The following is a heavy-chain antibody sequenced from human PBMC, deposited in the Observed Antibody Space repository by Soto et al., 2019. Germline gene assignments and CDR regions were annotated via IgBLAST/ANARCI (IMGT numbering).Heavy chain of an antibody. V-gene: IGHV5-51*01. Sequence: GESLKISCKGSGYSFTSYWIGWVRQMPGKGLEWMGIIYPGDSDTRYSPSFQGQVTISADKSISTAYLQWSSLKASDTAMYYCARRPLMATIAPYYFDYWGQGTLVTVSS. D-gene: IGHD5-12*01. CDR2: IYPGDSDT. CDR3: ARRPLMATIAPYYFDY. CDR1: GYSFTSYW. J-gene: IGHJ4*02.